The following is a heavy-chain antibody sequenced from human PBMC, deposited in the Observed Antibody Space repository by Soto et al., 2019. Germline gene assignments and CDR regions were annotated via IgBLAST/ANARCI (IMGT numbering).Heavy chain of an antibody. D-gene: IGHD1-26*01. CDR1: GGTSSSYA. Sequence: GASVKVSCKASGGTSSSYAISWVRQAPGQGLEWMGGIIPIFGTANYAQKFQGRVTITADESTSTAYMELSSLRSEGTAVYYCARDDIVGATTGYYYYYYGMDVWGQGTTVTVSS. CDR2: IIPIFGTA. CDR3: ARDDIVGATTGYYYYYYGMDV. J-gene: IGHJ6*02. V-gene: IGHV1-69*13.